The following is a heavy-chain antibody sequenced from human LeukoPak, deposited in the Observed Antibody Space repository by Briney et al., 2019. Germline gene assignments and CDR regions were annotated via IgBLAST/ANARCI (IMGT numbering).Heavy chain of an antibody. CDR3: ARYTRGRNGMDV. Sequence: SETLSLTCTVSGGSITSYYWSWLRQPPGQGLEGIWYIHYSGSTNYTPSLKSRVTISVDTSKNQFSLKLSSVAAADTAVYYCARYTRGRNGMDVWGQGTTVTVSS. CDR1: GGSITSYY. J-gene: IGHJ6*02. CDR2: IHYSGST. D-gene: IGHD1-26*01. V-gene: IGHV4-59*08.